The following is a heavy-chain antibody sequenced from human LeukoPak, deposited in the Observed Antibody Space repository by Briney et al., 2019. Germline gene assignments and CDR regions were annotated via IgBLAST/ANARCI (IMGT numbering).Heavy chain of an antibody. V-gene: IGHV4-34*01. CDR3: ATEYSTSSTAFDI. Sequence: SETLSLTCAVYGGSFSGYYWSWIRQPPGKGLEWIGETKHTGGTNYNPSLKSRVTISVHTSKNQFSLRLSSVTAADTAVYYCATEYSTSSTAFDIWGQGTMVTVSS. CDR2: TKHTGGT. D-gene: IGHD6-6*01. J-gene: IGHJ3*02. CDR1: GGSFSGYY.